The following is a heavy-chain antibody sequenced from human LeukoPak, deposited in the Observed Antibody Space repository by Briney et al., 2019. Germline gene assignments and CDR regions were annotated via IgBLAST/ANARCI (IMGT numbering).Heavy chain of an antibody. D-gene: IGHD2-2*01. CDR2: IYYSGST. V-gene: IGHV4-39*01. Sequence: SETLSLTCTVSGDSISSSSYYWGWIRQPPGKGLEWTGSIYYSGSTYYHPALKSRVTTSVETSKNKFSLKLSSVTAADTAVYYCARSPIVPTYLFDYWGQGTLVTVSS. J-gene: IGHJ4*02. CDR1: GDSISSSSYY. CDR3: ARSPIVPTYLFDY.